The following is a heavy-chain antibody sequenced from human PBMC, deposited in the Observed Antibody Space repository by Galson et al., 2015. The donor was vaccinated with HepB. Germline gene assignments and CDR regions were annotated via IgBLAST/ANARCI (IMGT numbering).Heavy chain of an antibody. CDR1: GFTFSSYA. D-gene: IGHD3-9*01. CDR3: AKGAHKNYDILTGYTPN. V-gene: IGHV3-23*01. CDR2: ISGSGGST. J-gene: IGHJ4*02. Sequence: SLRLSCAASGFTFSSYAMSWVRQAPGKGLEWVSAISGSGGSTYYADSVKGWFTISRDNSKNTLYLQMNSLRAEDTAVYYCAKGAHKNYDILTGYTPNWGQGTLVTVSS.